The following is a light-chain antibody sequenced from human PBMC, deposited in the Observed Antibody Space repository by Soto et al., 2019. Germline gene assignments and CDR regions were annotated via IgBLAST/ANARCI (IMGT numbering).Light chain of an antibody. CDR3: CSYAGLSSLI. V-gene: IGLV2-23*01. CDR2: EDK. Sequence: QSALTQPASVSGSPGQSITISCSGTSSDVGSYNLVSWYQQHPGKVPKLMIYEDKKRPSGVSSRFSGSKSGNTASLTISGLQPEDEADYYCCSYAGLSSLIFGGGTKLTVL. CDR1: SSDVGSYNL. J-gene: IGLJ2*01.